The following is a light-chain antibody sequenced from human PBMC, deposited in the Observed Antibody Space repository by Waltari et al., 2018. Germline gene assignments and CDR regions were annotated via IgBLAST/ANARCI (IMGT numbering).Light chain of an antibody. CDR3: GTWDSSLSGAV. V-gene: IGLV1-51*02. Sequence: QSVLTQPPSVSAAPGQRDTISCSGGSSNIGNNYVSWYRQFPGTAPKLLIYEGSERPSGIPGRFSGSKSGTSATLDITGLQAGDEADYYCGTWDSSLSGAVFGGGTHLTVL. CDR2: EGS. CDR1: SSNIGNNY. J-gene: IGLJ7*01.